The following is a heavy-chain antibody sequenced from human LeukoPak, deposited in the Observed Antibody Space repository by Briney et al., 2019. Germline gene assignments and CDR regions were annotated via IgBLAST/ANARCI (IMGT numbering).Heavy chain of an antibody. CDR2: IDYSGST. CDR3: ARVSRRHTLDY. J-gene: IGHJ4*02. Sequence: PSETLSLTCIVSNGSISIYYWSWIRQPPGKGLEWIGYIDYSGSTNYNPSLKGRVTMSLDTSKNHFSLRLSSVTAADSAVYYCARVSRRHTLDYWGQGTLVTVSS. V-gene: IGHV4-59*01. CDR1: NGSISIYY.